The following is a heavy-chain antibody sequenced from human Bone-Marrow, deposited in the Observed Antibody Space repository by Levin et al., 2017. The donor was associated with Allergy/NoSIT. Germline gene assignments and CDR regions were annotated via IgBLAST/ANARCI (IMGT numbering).Heavy chain of an antibody. D-gene: IGHD3-22*01. V-gene: IGHV3-49*03. Sequence: GGSLRLSCTASGFTFGDYAMSWFRQAPGKGLEWVGFIRSKAYGGTTEYAASVKGRFTISRDDSKSIAYLQMNSLKTEDTAVYYCTRGYYDSSGYDAFDIWGQGTMVTVSS. CDR1: GFTFGDYA. CDR3: TRGYYDSSGYDAFDI. J-gene: IGHJ3*02. CDR2: IRSKAYGGTT.